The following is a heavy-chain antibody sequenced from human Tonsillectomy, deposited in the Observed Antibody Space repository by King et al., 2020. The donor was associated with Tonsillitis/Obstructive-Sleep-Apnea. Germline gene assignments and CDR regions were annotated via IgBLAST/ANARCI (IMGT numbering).Heavy chain of an antibody. CDR3: ARESVYYYYMDV. J-gene: IGHJ6*03. CDR1: GFTFSSYS. Sequence: VQLVGSGGGLVQPGGALRISCAVTGFTFSSYSMHWVRQAPGRGLGWISYNRGTGCSLYYADSVKGRITISRDNANNSLYLQMNSLRDDDTAVYYCARESVYYYYMDVWGKGTTVTVSS. CDR2: NRGTGCSL. V-gene: IGHV3-48*02.